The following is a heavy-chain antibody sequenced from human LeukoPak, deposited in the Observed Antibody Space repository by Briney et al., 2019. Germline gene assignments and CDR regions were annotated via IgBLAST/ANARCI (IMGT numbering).Heavy chain of an antibody. CDR2: IFGSGGST. D-gene: IGHD6-19*01. J-gene: IGHJ4*02. Sequence: GGSLRLSCAASGFTFSSYAMYWVRQAPGKGLEWVSGIFGSGGSTHYADSVKGRFTISRDNSKNTVYLQMNSLRAEDTAVYYCAKTTTGYSSGRFTGWPVDYWGQGTLVTVSS. CDR1: GFTFSSYA. CDR3: AKTTTGYSSGRFTGWPVDY. V-gene: IGHV3-23*01.